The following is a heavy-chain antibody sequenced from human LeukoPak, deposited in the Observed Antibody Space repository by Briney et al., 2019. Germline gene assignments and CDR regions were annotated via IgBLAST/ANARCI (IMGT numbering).Heavy chain of an antibody. CDR2: ISGSGGST. CDR1: GFTFSSYG. V-gene: IGHV3-23*01. D-gene: IGHD3-9*01. Sequence: GGSLRLSCAASGFTFSSYGMSWVRQAPGKGLEWVSAISGSGGSTYYADSVKGRFTISRDNSKNTLYLQMNSLRAEDTAVYYCAKGRYDILTGYYGLIDYWGQGTLVTVSS. J-gene: IGHJ4*02. CDR3: AKGRYDILTGYYGLIDY.